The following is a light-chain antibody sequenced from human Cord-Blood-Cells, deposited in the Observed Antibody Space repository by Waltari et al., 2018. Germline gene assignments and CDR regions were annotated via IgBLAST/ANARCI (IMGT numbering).Light chain of an antibody. CDR3: QQSYSTPFT. V-gene: IGKV1-39*01. CDR2: AAS. J-gene: IGKJ3*01. CDR1: QSISSY. Sequence: DIQMTQSPSSLSASVGDRVTITCRASQSISSYLNWYQQKPGKAPKLLIYAASSLQSGVPLRFSGSGSVTDFTLTISSLQPEDFATYYCQQSYSTPFTFGPGTKVDIK.